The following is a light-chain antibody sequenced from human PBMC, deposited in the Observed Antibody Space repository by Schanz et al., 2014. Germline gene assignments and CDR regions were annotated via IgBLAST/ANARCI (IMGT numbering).Light chain of an antibody. CDR3: MQSLQTPFT. CDR2: AAS. CDR1: QGIRNS. V-gene: IGKV1-27*01. J-gene: IGKJ2*01. Sequence: DIQMTQSPSSLSASVGDRVTITCRANQGIRNSVAWYQQKPGKVPKLLIYAASTLQSGVPSRFSGSGSGTDFTLKVSRVEAEDVGVYYCMQSLQTPFTFGPGTKLEI.